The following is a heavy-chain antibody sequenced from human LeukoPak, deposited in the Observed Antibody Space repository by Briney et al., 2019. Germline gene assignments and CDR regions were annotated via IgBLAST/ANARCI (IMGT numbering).Heavy chain of an antibody. CDR3: ARGRGYCSPTTCQGLFDP. J-gene: IGHJ5*02. D-gene: IGHD2-2*03. CDR2: VSHSDFNKSNGDIT. Sequence: SETLSLTCTVSGGSISEDYWSWIRQPPGMGLEWIGYVSHSDFNKSNGDITNYNPSLESRITTSRDTSKNQFSLKLSSMTAADTAVYFCARGRGYCSPTTCQGLFDPWGQGNLVTVSS. V-gene: IGHV4-59*12. CDR1: GGSISEDY.